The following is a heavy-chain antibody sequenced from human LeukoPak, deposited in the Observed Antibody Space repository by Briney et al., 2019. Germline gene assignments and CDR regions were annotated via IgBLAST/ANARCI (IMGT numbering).Heavy chain of an antibody. V-gene: IGHV4-61*02. CDR2: IYTSGST. Sequence: PSETLSLTCTVSGGSISSGSYYWSWIRQPAGKGLEWIGRIYTSGSTNYNPSLKSRVTISVDTSKNQFSLKLSSVTAADTAVYYCARVLSGGSWFQDAFDIWGQGTMVSVSS. CDR3: ARVLSGGSWFQDAFDI. J-gene: IGHJ3*02. CDR1: GGSISSGSYY. D-gene: IGHD2-15*01.